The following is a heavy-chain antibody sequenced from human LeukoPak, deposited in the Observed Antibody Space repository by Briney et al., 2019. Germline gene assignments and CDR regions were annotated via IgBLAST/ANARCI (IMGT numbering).Heavy chain of an antibody. CDR1: GFTFSSYG. D-gene: IGHD1-26*01. V-gene: IGHV3-23*01. Sequence: GGSLRLSCAASGFTFSSYGMSWVRQAPGKGLEWVSGISGGAISTYYADSVKGRFTISRDNSKNTLYLQMNSLRAEDTAVYYCANDGSGSFTFDYWGQGTLVTVSS. CDR3: ANDGSGSFTFDY. CDR2: ISGGAIST. J-gene: IGHJ4*02.